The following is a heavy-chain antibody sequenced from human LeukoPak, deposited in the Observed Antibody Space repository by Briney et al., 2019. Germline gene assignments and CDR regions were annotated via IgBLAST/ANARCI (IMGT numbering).Heavy chain of an antibody. J-gene: IGHJ6*04. CDR3: ARLSVVVTPYYYYGMDV. CDR1: GGSFSDYY. CDR2: INHSGSA. V-gene: IGHV4-34*01. Sequence: SETLSLTCAVYGGSFSDYYWSWIRQPPGKGLEWIGEINHSGSANYNPSLESRVTISVDTSKNQFSLRLSSVTAADTAVYYCARLSVVVTPYYYYGMDVWGKGTTVTVSS. D-gene: IGHD2-21*02.